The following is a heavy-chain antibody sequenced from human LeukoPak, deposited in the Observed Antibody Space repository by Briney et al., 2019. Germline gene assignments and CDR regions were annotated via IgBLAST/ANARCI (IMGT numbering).Heavy chain of an antibody. V-gene: IGHV1-2*02. Sequence: GASVKVSCKASGYTFTGYYMHWVRQAPGQGLEWMGWINPNSGGTNYAQKFQGRVAMTRDTSISTAYMELSRLRSDDTAVYYCAREDGSSRAAFLLGMDVWGQGTTVTVSS. CDR3: AREDGSSRAAFLLGMDV. D-gene: IGHD6-13*01. CDR2: INPNSGGT. J-gene: IGHJ6*02. CDR1: GYTFTGYY.